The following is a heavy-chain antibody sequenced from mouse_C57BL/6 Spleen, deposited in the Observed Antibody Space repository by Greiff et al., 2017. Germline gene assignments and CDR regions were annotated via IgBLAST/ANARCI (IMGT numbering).Heavy chain of an antibody. D-gene: IGHD4-1*01. CDR2: INPNNGGT. Sequence: EVQLQQSGPELVKPGASVKISCKASGYTFTDYYMNWVKQSHGKSLEWIGDINPNNGGTSYNQKFKGKATLTVDKSSSTAYMELRSLTSEDSAVYYCAQEGLGGYFDYWGQGTTRTVSS. CDR3: AQEGLGGYFDY. J-gene: IGHJ2*01. CDR1: GYTFTDYY. V-gene: IGHV1-26*01.